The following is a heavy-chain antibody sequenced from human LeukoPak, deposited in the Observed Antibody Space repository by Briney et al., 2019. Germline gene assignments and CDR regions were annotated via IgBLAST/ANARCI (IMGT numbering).Heavy chain of an antibody. V-gene: IGHV3-33*06. CDR3: ANFSPYSGWYRTYFDY. CDR1: GFTFSSYG. D-gene: IGHD6-19*01. J-gene: IGHJ4*02. CDR2: IWYDGSNK. Sequence: PGGSLRLSCAASGFTFSSYGMHWVRQAPGKGLEWVAVIWYDGSNKYYADSVKGRFTISRDNSKNTLYLQMNSLRAEDTAVYYCANFSPYSGWYRTYFDYWGQGTLVTVSS.